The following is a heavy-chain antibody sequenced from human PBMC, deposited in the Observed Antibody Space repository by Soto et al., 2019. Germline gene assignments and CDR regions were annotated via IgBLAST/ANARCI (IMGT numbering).Heavy chain of an antibody. CDR3: AKDRNDSGDYVSPYRPGWFGP. CDR2: ISGSGGST. J-gene: IGHJ5*02. V-gene: IGHV3-23*01. Sequence: GGSLRLSCAPSRFTLSSYTMSWVRQAPGKALEWVSAISGSGGSTYYEDSVKGRFTISRDNSKNPLYLQMNSLRAEDTAVYYCAKDRNDSGDYVSPYRPGWFGPRGQGSLVTIS. D-gene: IGHD4-17*01. CDR1: RFTLSSYT.